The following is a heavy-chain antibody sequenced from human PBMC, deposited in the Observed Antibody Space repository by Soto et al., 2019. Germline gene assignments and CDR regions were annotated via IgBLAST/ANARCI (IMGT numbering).Heavy chain of an antibody. Sequence: GGSLRLSCAASGFTFSSYAMHWVRQAPGKGLEWVAVISYDGSNKYYADSVKGRFTISRDNSKNTLYLQMNSLRAEDTAVHYCARGSSGWYWNYGMDVWGQGTTVTVSS. J-gene: IGHJ6*02. CDR2: ISYDGSNK. CDR3: ARGSSGWYWNYGMDV. CDR1: GFTFSSYA. V-gene: IGHV3-30-3*01. D-gene: IGHD6-19*01.